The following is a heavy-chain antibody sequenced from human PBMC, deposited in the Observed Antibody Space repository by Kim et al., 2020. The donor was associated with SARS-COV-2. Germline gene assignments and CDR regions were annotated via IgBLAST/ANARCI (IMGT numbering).Heavy chain of an antibody. CDR2: LYSGGNT. V-gene: IGHV3-66*01. J-gene: IGHJ5*02. CDR3: ARDYSGRPNFFDP. Sequence: EGSLRLSCAASGFTVNNNYMNWVRQAPGKGLEWVSSLYSGGNTYYADSVKGRFTISRDDSKNTLYLQMSSLRPEDTAVYYCARDYSGRPNFFDPWGQGTLVTVSS. CDR1: GFTVNNNY. D-gene: IGHD1-26*01.